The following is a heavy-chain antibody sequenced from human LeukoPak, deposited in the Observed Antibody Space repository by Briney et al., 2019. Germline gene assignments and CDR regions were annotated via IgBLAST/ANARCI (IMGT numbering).Heavy chain of an antibody. CDR1: GFTLSSYG. Sequence: SGGSLRLSCAASGFTLSSYGMHWVRQAPGKGLEWVAFIRYDGSNKYYADSVKGRFTISRDNSKNTLYLQMNSLRAEDTAVYYCAREEDILVVVAATGIDAFDIWGQGTMVTVSS. CDR3: AREEDILVVVAATGIDAFDI. D-gene: IGHD2-15*01. J-gene: IGHJ3*02. CDR2: IRYDGSNK. V-gene: IGHV3-30*02.